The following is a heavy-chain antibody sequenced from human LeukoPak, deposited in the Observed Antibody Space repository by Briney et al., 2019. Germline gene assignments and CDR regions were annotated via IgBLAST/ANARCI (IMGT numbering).Heavy chain of an antibody. J-gene: IGHJ6*03. CDR2: ISGSGGST. CDR1: GFTFSSYA. CDR3: AKGPTSIVLMVYTDYYYYMDV. Sequence: GGSLRLSCAASGFTFSSYAMSWVRQAPGKGLEWVSAISGSGGSTYYADSAKGRFTISRDNSKNTLYLQMNSLRAEDTAVYYCAKGPTSIVLMVYTDYYYYMDVWGKGTTVTVSS. D-gene: IGHD2-8*01. V-gene: IGHV3-23*01.